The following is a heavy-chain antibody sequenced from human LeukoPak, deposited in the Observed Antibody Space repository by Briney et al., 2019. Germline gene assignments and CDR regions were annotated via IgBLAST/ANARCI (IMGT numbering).Heavy chain of an antibody. V-gene: IGHV4-59*01. CDR3: ARDLIGSGTPGP. CDR2: IYYSGST. D-gene: IGHD1-26*01. CDR1: GGSISSYY. J-gene: IGHJ5*02. Sequence: SETLSLTCTVSGGSISSYYWSWIRQPPGKGLEWIGYIYYSGSTNYNPSLKSRVTISVDTSKNQFSQKLSSVTAADTAVYYCARDLIGSGTPGPWGQGTLVTVSS.